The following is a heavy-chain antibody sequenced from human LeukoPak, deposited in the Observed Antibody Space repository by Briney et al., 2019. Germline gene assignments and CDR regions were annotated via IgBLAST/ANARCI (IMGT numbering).Heavy chain of an antibody. V-gene: IGHV1-2*06. CDR3: ARDWELGDFDY. D-gene: IGHD1-26*01. Sequence: ASVKVSCKASVYTFSGYYMHWVRQAPGQGLEWMGRINPNSGGTNYAQKFQGRVTMTRDTSIGTAYMELSRLRSDDTAVCYCARDWELGDFDYWGQGTLVTVSS. CDR2: INPNSGGT. J-gene: IGHJ4*02. CDR1: VYTFSGYY.